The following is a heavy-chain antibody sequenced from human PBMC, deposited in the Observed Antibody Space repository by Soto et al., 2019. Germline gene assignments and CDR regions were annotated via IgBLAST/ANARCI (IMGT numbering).Heavy chain of an antibody. J-gene: IGHJ4*02. Sequence: QVQLVESGGGVVQPGRSLRLSCAASGFTFSSYGMHWVRQAPGKGLEWVAVISYDGSNKYYADSVKGRFTISRDNSKNTLYLQMNRLRAEDTAVYYCAKERRGYSYGRMVGFDYWGQGTLVTVSS. CDR1: GFTFSSYG. V-gene: IGHV3-30*18. D-gene: IGHD5-18*01. CDR3: AKERRGYSYGRMVGFDY. CDR2: ISYDGSNK.